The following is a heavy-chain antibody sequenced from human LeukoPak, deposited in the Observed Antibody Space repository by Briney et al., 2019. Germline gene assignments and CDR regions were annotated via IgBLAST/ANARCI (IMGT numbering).Heavy chain of an antibody. CDR3: AREEFIRSAGCITVFGVSAKGCDYMDV. D-gene: IGHD3-3*01. V-gene: IGHV4-59*12. Sequence: PSETLSLTCTVSGGSISSYYWSWIRQPPGKGLEWIGYIYYSGSTNYNPSLKSRVTISVGTSKNQFSLKLSSVTAADTAVYYCAREEFIRSAGCITVFGVSAKGCDYMDVWGKGTTVTVSS. J-gene: IGHJ6*03. CDR2: IYYSGST. CDR1: GGSISSYY.